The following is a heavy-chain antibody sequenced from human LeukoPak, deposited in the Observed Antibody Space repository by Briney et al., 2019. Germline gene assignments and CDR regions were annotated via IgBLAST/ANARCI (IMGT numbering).Heavy chain of an antibody. V-gene: IGHV3-66*02. CDR1: GFTVSSNY. Sequence: GGSLRLSCAASGFTVSSNYTSWVRQAPGKGLEWVSVIYSGGSTYYADSVKGRFTISRDNSKNTLYLQMNSLRAEDTAVYYCARDGSSSFREDYWGQGTLVTVSS. D-gene: IGHD6-6*01. CDR2: IYSGGST. J-gene: IGHJ4*02. CDR3: ARDGSSSFREDY.